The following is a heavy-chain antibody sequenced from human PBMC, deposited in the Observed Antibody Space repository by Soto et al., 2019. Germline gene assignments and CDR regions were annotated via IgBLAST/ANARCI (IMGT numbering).Heavy chain of an antibody. CDR1: GFTLRSYA. CDR2: ISGSGDST. J-gene: IGHJ4*02. V-gene: IGHV3-23*01. Sequence: GGSLRLSCAASGFTLRSYAMSWVRQAPGKGLEWVSAISGSGDSTYYADSVKGRFTISRDNSKNTLYLQMNSLRAEDTAVYYCAKAPTINGEMVPFEYWGQGTLVTVSS. D-gene: IGHD6-13*01. CDR3: AKAPTINGEMVPFEY.